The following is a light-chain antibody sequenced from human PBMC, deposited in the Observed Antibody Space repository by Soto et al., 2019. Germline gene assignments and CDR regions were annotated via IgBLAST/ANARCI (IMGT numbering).Light chain of an antibody. CDR2: WTS. V-gene: IGKV4-1*01. Sequence: DIVMTQSPDSLALSLGERATITCKSSQSLLFASNNQNYVAWYQQKPGQPPKLLIYWTSTRESGVPDRFSGSGSGTDFSLTIGSRQAEDVATYYCQQYYSPPLTFGQVTRVVIK. CDR3: QQYYSPPLT. CDR1: QSLLFASNNQNY. J-gene: IGKJ1*01.